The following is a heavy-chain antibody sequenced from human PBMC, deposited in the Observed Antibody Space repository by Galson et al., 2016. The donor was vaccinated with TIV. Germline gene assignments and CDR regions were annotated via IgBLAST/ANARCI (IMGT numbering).Heavy chain of an antibody. Sequence: QSGAEVKKPGESLTISCKHSRYRFTNYWISWVRQMPGKGLEWMGRIAPSDSYTNYSPSFQGHVTISIDKSVNTAYLKWSALKASDTAMYYCARESHTENWFDPWGQGTLVIVSS. V-gene: IGHV5-10-1*01. D-gene: IGHD4-17*01. CDR3: ARESHTENWFDP. CDR1: RYRFTNYW. CDR2: IAPSDSYT. J-gene: IGHJ5*02.